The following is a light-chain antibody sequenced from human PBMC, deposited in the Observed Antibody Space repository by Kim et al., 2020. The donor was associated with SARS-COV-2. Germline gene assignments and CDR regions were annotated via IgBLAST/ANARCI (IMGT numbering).Light chain of an antibody. V-gene: IGLV3-21*04. CDR1: NIGSKS. CDR3: QVWDSSSDHRVV. J-gene: IGLJ2*01. Sequence: SYELTQPPSVSVAPGKTARITCGGNNIGSKSVHCYQQKPGQAPVLVIYYDSDRPSGIPERFSGSNSGNTATLTISRVEAGDEADYYCQVWDSSSDHRVVFGGGTQLTVL. CDR2: YDS.